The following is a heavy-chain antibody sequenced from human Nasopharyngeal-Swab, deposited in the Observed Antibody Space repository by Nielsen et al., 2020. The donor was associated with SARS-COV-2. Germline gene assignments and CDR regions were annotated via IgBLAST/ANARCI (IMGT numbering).Heavy chain of an antibody. CDR1: GFTVSSNY. CDR2: IYSGGST. J-gene: IGHJ6*02. CDR3: ARDRDYYYYGMDV. D-gene: IGHD3-10*01. Sequence: GGSLRLSCAASGFTVSSNYMSWVRQALGKGLEWVSVIYSGGSTYYADSVRGRFTISRDNSKNTLYLQMNSLRAEDTAVYYCARDRDYYYYGMDVWGQGTTVTVSS. V-gene: IGHV3-53*01.